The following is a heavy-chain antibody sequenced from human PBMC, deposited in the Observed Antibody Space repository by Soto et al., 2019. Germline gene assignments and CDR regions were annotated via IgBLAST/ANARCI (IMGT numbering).Heavy chain of an antibody. CDR2: IIPIFGTA. CDR3: ARGKAAQYSSSWYRRYYFDY. CDR1: GGTFSSYA. Sequence: QVQLVQSGAEVKKPGSSVKVSCKASGGTFSSYAISWVRQAPGQGLEWMGGIIPIFGTANYAQKFQGRVTITADESTSTAYMELSSLRSEDTAVYYCARGKAAQYSSSWYRRYYFDYRGQGTLVTVSS. V-gene: IGHV1-69*01. J-gene: IGHJ4*02. D-gene: IGHD6-13*01.